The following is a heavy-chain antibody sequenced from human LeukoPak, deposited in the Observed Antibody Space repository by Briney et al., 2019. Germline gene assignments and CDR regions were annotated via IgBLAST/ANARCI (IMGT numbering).Heavy chain of an antibody. J-gene: IGHJ4*02. Sequence: GGSLRLSCTASGFTFTTYWMAWVRQAPGEGLEWVANIKQDGSEAYYAESVRGRFTISRDNAKNSLYLQMNSLRAGDTSVYYCSNGIYDKSYWGQGTLVTVSS. D-gene: IGHD3-22*01. CDR2: IKQDGSEA. CDR1: GFTFTTYW. CDR3: SNGIYDKSY. V-gene: IGHV3-7*01.